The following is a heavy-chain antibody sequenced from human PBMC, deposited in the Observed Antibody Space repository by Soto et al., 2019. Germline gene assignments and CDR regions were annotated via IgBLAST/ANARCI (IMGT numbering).Heavy chain of an antibody. CDR1: GFTFSSYW. CDR2: IKQDGSEK. V-gene: IGHV3-7*01. CDR3: ARDLITIFGVVIEPLDY. D-gene: IGHD3-3*01. J-gene: IGHJ4*02. Sequence: GGSLRLSCAASGFTFSSYWMSWARQAPGKGLEWVANIKQDGSEKYYVDSVKGRFTISRDNAKNSLYLQMNSLRAEDTAVYYCARDLITIFGVVIEPLDYWGQGTLVTVSS.